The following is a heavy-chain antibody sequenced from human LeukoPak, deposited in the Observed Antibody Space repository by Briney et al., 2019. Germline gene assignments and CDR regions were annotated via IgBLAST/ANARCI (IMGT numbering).Heavy chain of an antibody. Sequence: GGSLRLSCAASGFTFSSYSMNWVRQAPGKGLEWVSYISSSSSTIYYADSVKGRFTISRDNAKNSLYLQMNSLRAEDTAVYYCAEGWLAETMVVTPYNYWGQGTLVTVSS. J-gene: IGHJ4*02. V-gene: IGHV3-48*01. CDR3: AEGWLAETMVVTPYNY. CDR1: GFTFSSYS. CDR2: ISSSSSTI. D-gene: IGHD4-23*01.